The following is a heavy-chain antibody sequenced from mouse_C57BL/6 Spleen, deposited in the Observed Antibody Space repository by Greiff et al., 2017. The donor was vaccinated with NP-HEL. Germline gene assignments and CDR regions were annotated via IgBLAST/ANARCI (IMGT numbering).Heavy chain of an antibody. J-gene: IGHJ4*01. CDR1: GYSFTGYY. D-gene: IGHD2-1*01. CDR3: ASIYYGTNYAMDY. Sequence: EVKLQESGPELVKPGASVKISCKASGYSFTGYYMNWVKQSPEKSLEWIGEINPSTGGTTYNQKFKAKATLTVDKSSSTAYMQLKSLTSEDSAVYYCASIYYGTNYAMDYWGQGTSVTVSS. CDR2: INPSTGGT. V-gene: IGHV1-42*01.